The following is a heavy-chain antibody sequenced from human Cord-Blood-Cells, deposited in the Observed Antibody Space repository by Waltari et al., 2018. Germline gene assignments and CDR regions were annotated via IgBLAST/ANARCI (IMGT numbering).Heavy chain of an antibody. V-gene: IGHV4-34*01. Sequence: QVQLQQWGAGLLKPSETLSLTCAVYGGSFSGYYWSWISQPPGKGLGWIGEINHSGSTNYTPSLTRRHPIPVAAARCECSLELRPGTAAPRAAYDHAPERRSPAASPEYLRWWGQCSLVTVSS. J-gene: IGHJ1*01. CDR3: APERRSPAASPEYLRW. CDR1: GGSFSGYY. D-gene: IGHD6-6*01. CDR2: INHSGST.